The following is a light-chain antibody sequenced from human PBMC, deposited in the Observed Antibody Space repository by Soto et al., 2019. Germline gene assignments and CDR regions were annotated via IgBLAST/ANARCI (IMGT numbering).Light chain of an antibody. CDR2: NTS. V-gene: IGKV3-20*01. J-gene: IGKJ1*01. CDR3: QQYVRSPWT. Sequence: ENVFTQSPGTLSLSPGERVTLSCRASQSVSSNYLAWYQQKPGQAPRVLIYNTSTRATGIPARFSGSGSGTDFTLTISRLEPEDFAVYYCQQYVRSPWTFGQGTKVDI. CDR1: QSVSSNY.